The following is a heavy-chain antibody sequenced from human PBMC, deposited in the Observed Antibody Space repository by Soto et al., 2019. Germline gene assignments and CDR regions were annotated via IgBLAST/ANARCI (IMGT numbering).Heavy chain of an antibody. CDR1: GYTFNAYH. CDR2: IDVTRGTT. CDR3: PRELTGSYNFDY. D-gene: IGHD1-26*01. V-gene: IGHV1-46*02. Sequence: QVQLVQSGADVKKPGASVRVSCKASGYTFNAYHMHWVRQAPGQGPEWMGIIDVTRGTTNYAQKFRGRVTMTRDTSTTTVYMALSSLRSEDTAVYYYPRELTGSYNFDYWGQGTLVTVSS. J-gene: IGHJ4*02.